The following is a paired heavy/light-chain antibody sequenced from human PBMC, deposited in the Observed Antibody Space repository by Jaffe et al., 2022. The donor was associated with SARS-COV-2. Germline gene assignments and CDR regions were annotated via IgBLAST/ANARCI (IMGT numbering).Light chain of an antibody. CDR3: QQHYFWPT. V-gene: IGKV3-11*01. J-gene: IGKJ1*01. CDR2: DAS. Sequence: EIVLTQSPATLSLSPGERATLFCRASQSISSYLVWYQQKPGQAPRLLISDASNRATGIPARFTGSGSGTDFTLTISSLEPEDFAIYYCQQHYFWPTFGQGTKVEVK. CDR1: QSISSY.
Heavy chain of an antibody. CDR1: GGSISSGNHY. V-gene: IGHV4-61*02. CDR3: ARSWSHAVDLFDY. Sequence: QVQLQESGPGLVKPSQTLSLTCIVSGGSISSGNHYWSWIRQSAGKGLEWIGRIYFSGSTNYNPSLKSRVTMSVDASKNQFSVKLSSVTAADTAVYYCARSWSHAVDLFDYWGQGSLVTVSS. CDR2: IYFSGST. J-gene: IGHJ4*02. D-gene: IGHD2-15*01.